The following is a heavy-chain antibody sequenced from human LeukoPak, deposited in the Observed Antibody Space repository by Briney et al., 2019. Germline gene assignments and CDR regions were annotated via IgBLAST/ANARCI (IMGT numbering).Heavy chain of an antibody. V-gene: IGHV1-24*01. J-gene: IGHJ4*02. CDR2: FDPEDGET. CDR1: GYTLTESS. D-gene: IGHD3-22*01. Sequence: ASVKVSCKVSGYTLTESSMHWVRQAPGKGLEWMGGFDPEDGETIYAQKFQGRVTITADKSTSTAYMELSSLRSEDTAVYYCARGERYYYDSSGYPFDYWGQGTLVTVSS. CDR3: ARGERYYYDSSGYPFDY.